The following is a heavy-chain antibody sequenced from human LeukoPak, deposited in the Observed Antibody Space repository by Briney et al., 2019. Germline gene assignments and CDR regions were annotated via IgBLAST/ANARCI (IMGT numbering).Heavy chain of an antibody. V-gene: IGHV3-23*01. CDR1: GFTFSSYA. J-gene: IGHJ4*02. CDR2: ISGSGGST. D-gene: IGHD3-22*01. Sequence: GGSLRLSCAASGFTFSSYAMSWVRQAPGKGLEWVSAISGSGGSTYYADSVKGRFTISRDNSKNTLYLQMNSLRAEDTAVYYCARGPSYYDSSGHYGGYWGQGTLVTVSS. CDR3: ARGPSYYDSSGHYGGY.